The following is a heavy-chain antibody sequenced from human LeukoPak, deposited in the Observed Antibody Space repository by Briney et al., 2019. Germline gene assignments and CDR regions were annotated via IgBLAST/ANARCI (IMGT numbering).Heavy chain of an antibody. CDR2: LDWDDDK. J-gene: IGHJ4*02. Sequence: SGPTLVNPTQTLTLTCTFSGFSLGTSGMSVSWIRQPPGKALEWLALLDWDDDKYYSTSLKTRLTISKDTSKNQVVLTMTNLDPVDTATYYCARIPPPNTRYSSVWYFDYWGQGTLVTVSP. CDR1: GFSLGTSGMS. D-gene: IGHD6-19*01. V-gene: IGHV2-70*01. CDR3: ARIPPPNTRYSSVWYFDY.